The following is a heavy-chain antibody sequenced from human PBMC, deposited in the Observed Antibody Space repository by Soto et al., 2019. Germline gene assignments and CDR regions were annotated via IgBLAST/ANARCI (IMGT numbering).Heavy chain of an antibody. J-gene: IGHJ4*02. CDR3: ASSLRSSSPLSFIDY. D-gene: IGHD6-6*01. Sequence: GGSLRPSCAASGFIFSSYWMTWVRQTPGKRLEWVANIKQDGRKKFYVDSVKGRFTISRDNSKNTLYLQMNSLRAEDTAVYYCASSLRSSSPLSFIDYWGQGTLVTVSS. CDR2: IKQDGRKK. CDR1: GFIFSSYW. V-gene: IGHV3-7*02.